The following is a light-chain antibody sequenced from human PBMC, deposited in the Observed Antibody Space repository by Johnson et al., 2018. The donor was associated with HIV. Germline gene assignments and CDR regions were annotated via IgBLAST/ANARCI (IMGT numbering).Light chain of an antibody. V-gene: IGLV1-51*02. CDR3: GTWDSSLSAYV. CDR2: ENN. CDR1: SSNIGNNY. J-gene: IGLJ1*01. Sequence: HSVLTQPPSVSAAPGQKVTISCSGSSSNIGNNYVSWYQQLPGTAPKLLIYENNKRPPGIPDRFSASKSGTSATLGITGLPTGDEADYYCGTWDSSLSAYVFGTGTRVTVL.